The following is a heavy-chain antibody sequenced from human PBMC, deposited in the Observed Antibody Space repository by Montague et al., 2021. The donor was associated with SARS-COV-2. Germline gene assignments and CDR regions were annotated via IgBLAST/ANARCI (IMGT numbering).Heavy chain of an antibody. V-gene: IGHV3-30-3*01. D-gene: IGHD4-17*01. CDR3: ASELADYGDFDY. J-gene: IGHJ4*02. Sequence: SLRLSCAASGFTFSSYAMHWVRQAPGKGLEWVAVISYDGSNKYYADSVKGRFTISRDNSKNTLYLQMNSLRTEDTAVYYCASELADYGDFDYRGQGTLVTVSS. CDR1: GFTFSSYA. CDR2: ISYDGSNK.